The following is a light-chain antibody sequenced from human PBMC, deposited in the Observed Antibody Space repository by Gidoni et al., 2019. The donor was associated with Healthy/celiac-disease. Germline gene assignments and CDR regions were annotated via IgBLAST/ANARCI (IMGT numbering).Light chain of an antibody. CDR3: QAWDSSRYV. V-gene: IGLV3-1*01. CDR1: KLGDKY. CDR2: KDS. J-gene: IGLJ1*01. Sequence: SYELTQPPSVSVSPGQPASITCSGDKLGDKYACCYQQKPGQCPVLVIYKDSKRPSGIPERFSGSNSGNTATLTISGTQAMDEADYYCQAWDSSRYVFGTGTKVTVL.